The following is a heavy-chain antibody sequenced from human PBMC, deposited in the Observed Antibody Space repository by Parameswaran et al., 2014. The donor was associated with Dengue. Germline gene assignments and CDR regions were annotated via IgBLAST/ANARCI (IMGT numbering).Heavy chain of an antibody. V-gene: IGHV4-39*07. CDR2: IYYSGST. Sequence: VRQMPGKGLEWIGSIYYSGSTYYNPSLKSRVTISVDTSKNQFSLKLSSVTAADTAVYYCARTYRGIAVAGTVNWFDPWGQGTLVTVSS. CDR3: ARTYRGIAVAGTVNWFDP. D-gene: IGHD6-19*01. J-gene: IGHJ5*02.